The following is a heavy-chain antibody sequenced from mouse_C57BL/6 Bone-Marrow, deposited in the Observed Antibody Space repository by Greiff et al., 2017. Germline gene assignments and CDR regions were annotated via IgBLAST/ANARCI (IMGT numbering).Heavy chain of an antibody. Sequence: QVQLQQPGAELVKPGASVKMSCKASGYTFTSYWITWVKQRPGQGLEWIGDIYPGSGSTNYNEKFKSKATLTVDTSSSTAYMQLSSLTSEDSAVYYCARPPIYYDYDYYAMDYWGQGTSVTVSS. CDR3: ARPPIYYDYDYYAMDY. J-gene: IGHJ4*01. V-gene: IGHV1-55*01. CDR1: GYTFTSYW. D-gene: IGHD2-4*01. CDR2: IYPGSGST.